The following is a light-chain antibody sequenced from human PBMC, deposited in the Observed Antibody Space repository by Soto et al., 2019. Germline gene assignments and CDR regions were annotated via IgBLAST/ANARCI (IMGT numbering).Light chain of an antibody. V-gene: IGLV2-14*01. CDR3: NSYTTGSTLPWV. CDR1: SNDIGTYEY. J-gene: IGLJ1*01. Sequence: QSVLTQPASVSGSPGQSITISCTGSSNDIGTYEYVSWHQHHPGRAPKLIIFGVNDRPSGISDRFSGSKSGNTASLTIFGLQLEDEAVYHCNSYTTGSTLPWVFGTGTKVTV. CDR2: GVN.